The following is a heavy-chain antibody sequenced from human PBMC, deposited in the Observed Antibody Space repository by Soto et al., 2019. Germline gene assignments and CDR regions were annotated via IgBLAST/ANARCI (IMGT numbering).Heavy chain of an antibody. CDR3: ARGGVVVAATHLNWFDP. V-gene: IGHV1-2*02. J-gene: IGHJ5*02. CDR1: GYTFTGYY. Sequence: ASVKVSCKASGYTFTGYYMHWLRQAPGQGLEWMGWINPNSGGTNYAQKFQGRVTMTRDTSISTAYMELSRLRSDDTAVYYCARGGVVVAATHLNWFDPWGQGTLVTVSS. CDR2: INPNSGGT. D-gene: IGHD2-15*01.